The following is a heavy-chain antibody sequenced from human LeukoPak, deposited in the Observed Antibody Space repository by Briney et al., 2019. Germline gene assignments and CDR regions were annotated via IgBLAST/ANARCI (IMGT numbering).Heavy chain of an antibody. CDR1: GFTVSSNY. CDR3: AREYSSYYYYYMDV. Sequence: GGSLRLSCAASGFTVSSNYMSWVRQAPGKGLEWVSVIYSGGSTYYADSVKGRFTIPRDNSKSTLYLQMNSLRAEDTAVYYCAREYSSYYYYYMDVWGKGTTVTVSS. J-gene: IGHJ6*03. CDR2: IYSGGST. D-gene: IGHD6-19*01. V-gene: IGHV3-53*01.